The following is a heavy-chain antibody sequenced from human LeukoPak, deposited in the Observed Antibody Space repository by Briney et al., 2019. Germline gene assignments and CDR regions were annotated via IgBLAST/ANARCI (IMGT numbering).Heavy chain of an antibody. CDR1: GYTLTELS. J-gene: IGHJ4*02. D-gene: IGHD2/OR15-2a*01. Sequence: GASVKVSCKVSGYTLTELSMHWVRQAPGKGLEWMGGFDPEDGETIYAQKFQGRVTLTRNPSISTAYMEVSSLRSEDTAVYFCARGTTRNYGDFDYWGQGTLVTVSS. V-gene: IGHV1-24*01. CDR2: FDPEDGET. CDR3: ARGTTRNYGDFDY.